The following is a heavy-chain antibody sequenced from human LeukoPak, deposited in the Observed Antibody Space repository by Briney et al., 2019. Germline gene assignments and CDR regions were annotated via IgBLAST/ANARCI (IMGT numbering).Heavy chain of an antibody. CDR2: IYPGDSNT. Sequence: NHGESPKISCKGSGYRFTNYWIGWVRQMPGKGLEWMGIIYPGDSNTRYSPSFQGQVTISADKSINTAYLQWSSLKASDTAMYYCARQNPFDSYDTGAFDIWGQGTMVTVSS. V-gene: IGHV5-51*01. CDR3: ARQNPFDSYDTGAFDI. J-gene: IGHJ3*02. CDR1: GYRFTNYW. D-gene: IGHD3-9*01.